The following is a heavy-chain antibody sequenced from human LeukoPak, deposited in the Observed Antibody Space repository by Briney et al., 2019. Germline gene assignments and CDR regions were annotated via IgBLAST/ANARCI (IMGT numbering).Heavy chain of an antibody. Sequence: SETLSLTCTVSGGSISSSSYYWGWIRQPPGKGLEWIGSIYYSGSTYYNPSLKSRVTISVDTSKNQFSLKLSSVTAADTAVYYRARQVGALIAAAAPYNWFDPWGQGTLVTVSS. CDR2: IYYSGST. CDR1: GGSISSSSYY. D-gene: IGHD6-13*01. CDR3: ARQVGALIAAAAPYNWFDP. V-gene: IGHV4-39*01. J-gene: IGHJ5*02.